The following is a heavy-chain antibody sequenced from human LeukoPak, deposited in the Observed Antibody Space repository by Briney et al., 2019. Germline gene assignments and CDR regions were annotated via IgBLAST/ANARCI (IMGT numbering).Heavy chain of an antibody. D-gene: IGHD3-3*01. CDR2: ISAYNGNT. J-gene: IGHJ4*02. CDR1: GYTFTSYG. Sequence: ASVKVSCKASGYTFTSYGISWVQQAPGQGLEWMGWISAYNGNTNYAQKLQGRVTMTTDTSTSTAYMELRSLRSDDTAVYYCARGVLRFLEWLFYFDYWGQGTLVTVSS. V-gene: IGHV1-18*01. CDR3: ARGVLRFLEWLFYFDY.